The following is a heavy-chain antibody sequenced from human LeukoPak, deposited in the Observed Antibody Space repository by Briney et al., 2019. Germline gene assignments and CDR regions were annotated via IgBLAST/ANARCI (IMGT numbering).Heavy chain of an antibody. CDR2: IYSGGST. CDR3: ARDGPGYYFDY. V-gene: IGHV3-53*01. Sequence: PGGSLRLSCAASGFTVSSNYMSWVRQAPGKGLEWVSVIYSGGSTYYADSVKGRFTISRDNSKNTLYLQMNSLRAEDTAVYYCARDGPGYYFDYRGQGTLVTVSS. CDR1: GFTVSSNY. J-gene: IGHJ4*02.